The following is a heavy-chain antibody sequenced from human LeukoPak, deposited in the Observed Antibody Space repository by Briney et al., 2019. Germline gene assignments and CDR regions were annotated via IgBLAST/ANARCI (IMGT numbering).Heavy chain of an antibody. CDR3: ARGGTVLRFLEWLPAPPENYYYGMDV. CDR1: GFTFSSYA. CDR2: ISSNGGST. J-gene: IGHJ6*02. Sequence: GGSLRLSCAASGFTFSSYAMHWVRQAPGKGLEYVSAISSNGGSTYYANSVKGRFTISRDNSNNTLYLQMGSLRAEDMAVYYCARGGTVLRFLEWLPAPPENYYYGMDVWGQGTTVTVSS. D-gene: IGHD3-3*01. V-gene: IGHV3-64*01.